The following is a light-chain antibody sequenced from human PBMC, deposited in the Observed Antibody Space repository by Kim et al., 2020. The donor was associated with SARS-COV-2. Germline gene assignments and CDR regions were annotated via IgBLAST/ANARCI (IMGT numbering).Light chain of an antibody. J-gene: IGKJ4*01. Sequence: ETVLTQSPGTLSLSPGQRATLSCRASQSVTSSFLAWYQQKPGQAPRLLIYGPSSRATGIADRFSGRGSGTDFTLTISRLQPEDFAVYYCQQYGDLPLTFGGGTKVDIK. CDR2: GPS. V-gene: IGKV3-20*01. CDR1: QSVTSSF. CDR3: QQYGDLPLT.